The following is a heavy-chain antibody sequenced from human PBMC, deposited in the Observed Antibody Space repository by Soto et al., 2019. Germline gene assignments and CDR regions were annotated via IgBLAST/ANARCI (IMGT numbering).Heavy chain of an antibody. D-gene: IGHD6-13*01. CDR1: GFSISDDY. CDR3: ARDSGSSKYGLDV. J-gene: IGHJ6*02. V-gene: IGHV3-11*06. Sequence: QVQLVESGGGLVKPGGSLRLSCVASGFSISDDYMTWIRQAPGKGLEWVSHISSSSIYTSYAHSVKGRFTISRDNAKNSLYLQMNSLTSEDTAVYYCARDSGSSKYGLDVWGQGTTVIVSS. CDR2: ISSSSIYT.